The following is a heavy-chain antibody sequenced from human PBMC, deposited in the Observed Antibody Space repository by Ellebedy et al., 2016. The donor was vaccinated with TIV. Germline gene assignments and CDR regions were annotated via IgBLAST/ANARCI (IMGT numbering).Heavy chain of an antibody. CDR2: ISGGGGST. CDR1: GYTFTKYA. V-gene: IGHV3-23*01. D-gene: IGHD3-22*01. CDR3: AKGRGGGSDSSAPRYYFDY. J-gene: IGHJ4*02. Sequence: GESLKISCAASGYTFTKYALSWVRQAPGKGLEWVSGISGGGGSTYYADSVKGRFTVSRDNSKNMLYLQMSSLRAEDTALYYCAKGRGGGSDSSAPRYYFDYWGLGTLVTVSS.